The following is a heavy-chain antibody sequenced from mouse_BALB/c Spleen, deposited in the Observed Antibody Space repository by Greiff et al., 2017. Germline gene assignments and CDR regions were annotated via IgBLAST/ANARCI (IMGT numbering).Heavy chain of an antibody. CDR3: NARGTTVVVHFDY. D-gene: IGHD1-1*01. V-gene: IGHV14-4*02. Sequence: EVQLQQSGAELVRSGASVKLSCTASGFNIKDYYMHWVKQRPEQGLEWIGWIDPENGDTEYAPKFQGKATMTADTSSNTAYLQLSSLTSEDTAVYYGNARGTTVVVHFDYWGQGTTLTVSS. CDR2: IDPENGDT. J-gene: IGHJ2*01. CDR1: GFNIKDYY.